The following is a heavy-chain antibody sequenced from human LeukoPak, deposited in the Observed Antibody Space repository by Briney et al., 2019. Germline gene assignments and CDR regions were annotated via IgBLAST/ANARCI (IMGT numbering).Heavy chain of an antibody. CDR1: GGSFGGYY. D-gene: IGHD6-6*01. CDR2: INHSGST. V-gene: IGHV4-34*01. Sequence: PSETLSLTCAVYGGSFGGYYWSWIRQPPGKGLEWIGEINHSGSTNYNPSLQSRVTISVDTSKNQFSLKLSSVTAADTAVYYCARHGDGEQLVPITAVWFDPWGQGTLVTVSS. CDR3: ARHGDGEQLVPITAVWFDP. J-gene: IGHJ5*02.